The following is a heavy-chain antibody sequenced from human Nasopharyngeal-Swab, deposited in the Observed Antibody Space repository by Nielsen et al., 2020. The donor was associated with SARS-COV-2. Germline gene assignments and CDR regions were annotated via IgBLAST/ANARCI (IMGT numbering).Heavy chain of an antibody. V-gene: IGHV4-39*01. Sequence: GSLRLSCTGSDDSIRSSSYSWGWIRQPPGKGLEWIAQIYPSGSTNYNPSLRSRVTISIDTSKKQFSLKLHSVTAADTAVYYCARLDSRSSGDYWGQGSLVTVSS. CDR3: ARLDSRSSGDY. J-gene: IGHJ4*02. D-gene: IGHD6-6*01. CDR2: IYPSGST. CDR1: DDSIRSSSYS.